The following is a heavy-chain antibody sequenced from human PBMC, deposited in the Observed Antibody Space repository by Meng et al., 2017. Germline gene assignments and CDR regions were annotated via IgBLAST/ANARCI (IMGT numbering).Heavy chain of an antibody. D-gene: IGHD1-26*01. Sequence: HRPQSGPRLVPPSQTLALTCAICADCVSSNSAGLHWIRLPPSRCLEWLGRTYYRSKWYYDYAISVKGRMSVNADTSKNQFSLQLNSVTPEDTAVYYCAREVGTSRPFEYWGQGTLVTVSS. CDR1: ADCVSSNSAG. J-gene: IGHJ4*02. CDR3: AREVGTSRPFEY. V-gene: IGHV6-1*01. CDR2: TYYRSKWYY.